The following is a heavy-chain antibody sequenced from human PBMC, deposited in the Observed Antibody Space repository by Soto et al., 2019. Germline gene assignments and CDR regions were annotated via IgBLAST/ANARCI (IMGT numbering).Heavy chain of an antibody. CDR1: GGTFSSYT. J-gene: IGHJ4*02. Sequence: QVQLVQSGAEVKKPGSSVKVSCKASGGTFSSYTITWVLQAPGQGLEWLGRIIPIFGVTNYAQKFQDRVTSTADRSTTTAYMELSRLRSEDTAVYYCVRDWESTTQTWGFGDSWGQGTLVTVSS. V-gene: IGHV1-69*08. CDR3: VRDWESTTQTWGFGDS. D-gene: IGHD1-1*01. CDR2: IIPIFGVT.